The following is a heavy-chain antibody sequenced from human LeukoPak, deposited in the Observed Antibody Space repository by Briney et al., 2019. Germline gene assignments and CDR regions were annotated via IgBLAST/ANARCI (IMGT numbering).Heavy chain of an antibody. J-gene: IGHJ3*02. D-gene: IGHD5-18*01. Sequence: SEALSLTCTVSGGSISSSSYYWGWIRQPPGKGLEWIGRFSYSGSTYYNPSLKSRVTISVDTSKNQFSLKLSSVTAADTAVYYCATGIQLWLSNAFDIWGQGTMVTVSS. CDR2: FSYSGST. CDR3: ATGIQLWLSNAFDI. CDR1: GGSISSSSYY. V-gene: IGHV4-39*07.